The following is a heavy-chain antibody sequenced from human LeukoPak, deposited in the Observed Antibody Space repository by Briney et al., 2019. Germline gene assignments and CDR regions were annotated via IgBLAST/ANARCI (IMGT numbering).Heavy chain of an antibody. CDR3: AREGSAFDI. V-gene: IGHV4-38-2*02. Sequence: TSETLSLTCTVSGYSISSGYYWGWIRQPPGKGLEWIGSIYYSGSTYYNPSLKSRVTISVDTSKNQFSLKLSSVTAADTAVYYCAREGSAFDIWGQGTMVTVSS. CDR2: IYYSGST. CDR1: GYSISSGYY. J-gene: IGHJ3*02.